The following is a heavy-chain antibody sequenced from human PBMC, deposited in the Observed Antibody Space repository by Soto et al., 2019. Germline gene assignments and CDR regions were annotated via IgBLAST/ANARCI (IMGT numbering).Heavy chain of an antibody. J-gene: IGHJ3*02. V-gene: IGHV4-4*02. D-gene: IGHD2-15*01. CDR2: IYHSGST. CDR1: SGSISSSNW. CDR3: ARRYCSGGSCYFGAFAI. Sequence: PSETLSLTCAVSSGSISSSNWWSWVRQPPGKGLEWIGEIYHSGSTNYNPSLKSRVTISVDKSKNQFSLKLSSVTAADTAVYYCARRYCSGGSCYFGAFAIWAQGTMVTVSS.